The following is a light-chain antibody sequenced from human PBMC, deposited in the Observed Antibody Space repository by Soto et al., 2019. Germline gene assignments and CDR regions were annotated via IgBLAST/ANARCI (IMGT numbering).Light chain of an antibody. CDR3: QQYNHWWT. CDR1: QSVSNN. V-gene: IGKV3-15*01. Sequence: EIVMTQSPVTLSVSLGERTTLSCRASQSVSNNLVWYQQKPGQAPRLLIYGASIRATGIPGRFSGTGSGTEFTLTISGLQSEDFALYYCQQYNHWWTFGQGTKVEI. J-gene: IGKJ1*01. CDR2: GAS.